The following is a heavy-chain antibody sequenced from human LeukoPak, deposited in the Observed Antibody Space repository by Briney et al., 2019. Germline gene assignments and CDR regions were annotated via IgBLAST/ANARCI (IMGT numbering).Heavy chain of an antibody. J-gene: IGHJ4*02. CDR3: AKEGWNYAPSDY. CDR1: GFTFSSYA. D-gene: IGHD1-7*01. CDR2: ISGSGGST. V-gene: IGHV3-23*01. Sequence: GGSLRLSCAASGFTFSSYAMSWVRQAPGKGLEWVSAISGSGGSTSYAESVKGRLTISRDNSKNTLYLQMNSLRVEDTAVYYYAKEGWNYAPSDYWGQGTLVTVSS.